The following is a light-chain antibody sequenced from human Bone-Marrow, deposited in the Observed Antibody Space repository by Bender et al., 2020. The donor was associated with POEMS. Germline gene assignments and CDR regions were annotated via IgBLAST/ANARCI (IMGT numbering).Light chain of an antibody. J-gene: IGLJ1*01. CDR1: NIGSKS. Sequence: SYVLTQPPSVSVAPGQTARITCGGNNIGSKSVYWYQQKPGQAPVLVVYDDIERPSGIPERFSGSNSGNTATLTISRVEAGDEADYYCQVWDSSSDGYVFGTGTKVTVL. CDR2: DDI. CDR3: QVWDSSSDGYV. V-gene: IGLV3-21*02.